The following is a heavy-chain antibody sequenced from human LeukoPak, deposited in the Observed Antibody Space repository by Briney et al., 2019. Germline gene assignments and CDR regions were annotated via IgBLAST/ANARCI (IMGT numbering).Heavy chain of an antibody. V-gene: IGHV4-39*01. CDR1: GGSISSSSYY. Sequence: SETLSLTCTVSGGSISSSSYYWGWIRQPPGKGLEWIGSIYYSGSTYYNPSLKSQVTISLDTSKNQFSLKLSSVTAADTAVYYCARCGYYDFWSGYNPATFDYWGQGTLVTVSS. J-gene: IGHJ4*02. D-gene: IGHD3-3*01. CDR2: IYYSGST. CDR3: ARCGYYDFWSGYNPATFDY.